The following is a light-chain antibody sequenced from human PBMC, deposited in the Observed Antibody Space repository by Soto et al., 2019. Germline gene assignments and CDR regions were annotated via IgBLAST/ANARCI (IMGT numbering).Light chain of an antibody. V-gene: IGLV2-11*01. CDR1: SSDVGGYNY. CDR2: DVT. J-gene: IGLJ2*01. Sequence: QSALTQPRSVSGSPGQSVTISCTGTSSDVGGYNYVSWYQRHPGKAPKLIISDVTKRPSGVPDRFSGSKSGNTASLTISGLQAEDEADYDCCTYAGSSTLVFGGGTQLTVL. CDR3: CTYAGSSTLV.